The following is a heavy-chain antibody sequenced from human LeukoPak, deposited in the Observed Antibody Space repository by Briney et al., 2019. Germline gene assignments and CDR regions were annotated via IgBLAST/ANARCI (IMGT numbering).Heavy chain of an antibody. V-gene: IGHV3-23*01. D-gene: IGHD6-19*01. CDR3: ARDYSSGWPNFDY. J-gene: IGHJ4*02. CDR2: ISGSGGST. Sequence: GGSLRLSCAASGFTFSNYAMTWVRQAPGKGLEWVSVISGSGGSTYYADSVKGRFTISRDNSKNTLYLQMNSLRAEDTAVYYCARDYSSGWPNFDYWGQGTLVTVSS. CDR1: GFTFSNYA.